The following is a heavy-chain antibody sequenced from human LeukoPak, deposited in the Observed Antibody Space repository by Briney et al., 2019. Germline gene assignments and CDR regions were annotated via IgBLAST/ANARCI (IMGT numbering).Heavy chain of an antibody. V-gene: IGHV3-30*03. CDR3: RSPFY. Sequence: GGSLRLSCAASGFTVSSNYMSWVRQAPGKGLEWVAVISYDGSNKYYADSVKGRFTISRDNSKNTLYLQMNSLRAEDTAVYYCRSPFYWGQGTLVTVSS. CDR2: ISYDGSNK. CDR1: GFTVSSNY. J-gene: IGHJ4*02.